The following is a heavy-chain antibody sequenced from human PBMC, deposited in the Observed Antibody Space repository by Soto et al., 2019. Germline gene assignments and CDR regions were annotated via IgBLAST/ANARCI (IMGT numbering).Heavy chain of an antibody. CDR2: IYYSGST. Sequence: HPGKGLEWIGYIYYSGSTYYNPSLKSRVTISVDTSKNQFSLKLSSVTAADTAVYYCAREAATSFMWFDPWGQGTLVTVSS. V-gene: IGHV4-31*02. D-gene: IGHD2-15*01. J-gene: IGHJ5*02. CDR3: AREAATSFMWFDP.